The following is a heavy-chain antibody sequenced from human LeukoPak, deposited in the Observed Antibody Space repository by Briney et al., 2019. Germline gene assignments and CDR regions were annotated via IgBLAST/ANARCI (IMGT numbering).Heavy chain of an antibody. CDR3: ARFHYYDSSGYYSGRYFDY. D-gene: IGHD3-22*01. CDR1: GGSFSGYY. V-gene: IGHV4-34*01. CDR2: INHSGST. J-gene: IGHJ4*02. Sequence: PSETLSLTCAVYGGSFSGYYWSWIRQPPGKGLEWIGEINHSGSTNYNPSLKSRVTISVDTSKNQFSLKLSSVTAADTAVYYCARFHYYDSSGYYSGRYFDYWGQGTLVTVSS.